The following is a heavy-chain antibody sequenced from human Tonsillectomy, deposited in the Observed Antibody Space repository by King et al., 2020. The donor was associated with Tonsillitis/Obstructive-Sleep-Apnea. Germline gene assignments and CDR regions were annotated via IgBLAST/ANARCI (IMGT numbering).Heavy chain of an antibody. CDR2: INPYSGGT. CDR3: ACYGDHGDY. Sequence: VQLVQSGAEVKKPGASLKVSCKASGYTLTGYYMHWVRQTPGQGLEWMGRINPYSGGTNYAQKFQGRVTMTRDTSITTAYMELSRLRSDDTAVYYCACYGDHGDYWGQGTLVTVSS. J-gene: IGHJ4*02. CDR1: GYTLTGYY. D-gene: IGHD4-17*01. V-gene: IGHV1-2*06.